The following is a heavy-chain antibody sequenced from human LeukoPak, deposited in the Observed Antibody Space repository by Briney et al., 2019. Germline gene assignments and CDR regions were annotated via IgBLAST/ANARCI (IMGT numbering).Heavy chain of an antibody. V-gene: IGHV1-2*02. CDR1: GYTFTGYY. CDR3: ARAAAGKKAFDI. Sequence: ASVKVSCKASGYTFTGYYMHWVRQAPGQGLEWMGWINPNSGGTNYAQKFQGRVTMTRGTSISTAYMELSRLRSDDTAVYYCARAAAGKKAFDIWGQGTMVTVSS. J-gene: IGHJ3*02. D-gene: IGHD6-13*01. CDR2: INPNSGGT.